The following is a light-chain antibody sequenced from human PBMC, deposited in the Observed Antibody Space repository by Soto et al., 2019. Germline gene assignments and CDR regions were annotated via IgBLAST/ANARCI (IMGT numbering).Light chain of an antibody. J-gene: IGKJ4*01. CDR2: GAS. CDR1: HSVSSSY. CDR3: QQYGSSPVLT. Sequence: EIGLTPYPCTLSLSPGVRATLSCRASHSVSSSYLAWYQQKPGQAPRLLIYGASSRATGIPDRFSGSGSGTDFTLTISRLEPEDFAVYYCQQYGSSPVLTFGGGTKVEIK. V-gene: IGKV3-20*01.